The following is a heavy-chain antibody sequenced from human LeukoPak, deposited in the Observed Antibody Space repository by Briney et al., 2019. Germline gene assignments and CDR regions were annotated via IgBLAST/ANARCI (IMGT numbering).Heavy chain of an antibody. Sequence: GGSLRLSCAASGFVFNDYAMHWVRRAPGKGLEWVAVVSYDGSYKYYADSVKGRFTISRDNSKNTLSLQMNSLRTEDTAVFYCAKGSGSYLESYFDYWGQGTLVAVSS. CDR2: VSYDGSYK. V-gene: IGHV3-30*18. CDR3: AKGSGSYLESYFDY. J-gene: IGHJ4*02. CDR1: GFVFNDYA. D-gene: IGHD1-26*01.